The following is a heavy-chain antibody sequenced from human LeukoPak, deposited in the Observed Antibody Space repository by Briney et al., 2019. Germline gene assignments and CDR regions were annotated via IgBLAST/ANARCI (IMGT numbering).Heavy chain of an antibody. D-gene: IGHD3-3*01. CDR3: TRVGFTIFGVVIEEFDY. Sequence: GGSLRLSCTASGFTFGDYAMSWVRQAPGKGLEWVGFIRSKAYGGTTEYAASVKGRFTISRDDSKSIAYLQMNSLKTEDTAVYYCTRVGFTIFGVVIEEFDYWGQGTLVTVS. V-gene: IGHV3-49*04. J-gene: IGHJ4*02. CDR1: GFTFGDYA. CDR2: IRSKAYGGTT.